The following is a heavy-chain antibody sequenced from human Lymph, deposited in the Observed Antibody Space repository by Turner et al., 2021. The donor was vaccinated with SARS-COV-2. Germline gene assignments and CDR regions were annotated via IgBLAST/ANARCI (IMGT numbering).Heavy chain of an antibody. CDR1: GGSMNSNY. Sequence: VQLQESGPRLVKPLETLSLTCTVSGGSMNSNYWSWNRQPPGKRLEWIGYIYYRGSTNYNPSLESRVTISVDTSRNQFSLNLTSVTAADTAIYYCARETVNNWVDPWGQGTLVTVSS. J-gene: IGHJ5*02. CDR2: IYYRGST. CDR3: ARETVNNWVDP. D-gene: IGHD2-21*02. V-gene: IGHV4-59*01.